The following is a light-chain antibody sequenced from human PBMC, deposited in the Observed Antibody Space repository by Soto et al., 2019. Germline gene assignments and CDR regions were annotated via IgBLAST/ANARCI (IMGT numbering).Light chain of an antibody. CDR1: NSNIGGHT. CDR3: AAWDDSLNGLVV. V-gene: IGLV1-44*01. J-gene: IGLJ2*01. Sequence: QSLLTRPPAASATPGQTVGVSCSESNSNIGGHTVNWYRQVPRTAPKLLISGNHKRPSGVSDRFSASKSGTSASLAISGLQSEDEADYYCAAWDDSLNGLVVFGGGTQLTVL. CDR2: GNH.